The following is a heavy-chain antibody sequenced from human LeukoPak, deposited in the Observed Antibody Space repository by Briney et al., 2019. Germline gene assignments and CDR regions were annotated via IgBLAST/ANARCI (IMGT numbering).Heavy chain of an antibody. CDR2: ISGSGGST. CDR1: GFTFSSYA. D-gene: IGHD2-21*01. V-gene: IGHV3-23*01. CDR3: AKGIGRDYAFDI. Sequence: PGRSLRLSCAASGFTFSSYAMSWVRQAPGKGLEWVSAISGSGGSTYYADSVKGRFTISRDNSKNTLYLQMNSLRAEDTAVYYCAKGIGRDYAFDIWGQGTMVTVSS. J-gene: IGHJ3*02.